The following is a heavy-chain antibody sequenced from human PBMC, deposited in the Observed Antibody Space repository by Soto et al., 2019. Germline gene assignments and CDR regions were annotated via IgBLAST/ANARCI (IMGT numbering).Heavy chain of an antibody. CDR3: VSSIVGSA. CDR1: GFTVSSNY. D-gene: IGHD3-22*01. J-gene: IGHJ5*02. Sequence: PGGSLRLSCAASGFTVSSNYMSWVRQAPGKGLEWVSVIHSGGNTYYADSVKGRFTISRDISKNTLYLQMSSLRADDTAVYYCVSSIVGSAWGQGTLVTVSS. V-gene: IGHV3-53*01. CDR2: IHSGGNT.